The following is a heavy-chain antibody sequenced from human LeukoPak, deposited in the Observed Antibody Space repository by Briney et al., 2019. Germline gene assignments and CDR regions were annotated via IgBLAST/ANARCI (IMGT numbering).Heavy chain of an antibody. CDR2: ITWNGNNI. D-gene: IGHD3-22*01. Sequence: PGGSLRLSCAASGFSFNDYTMHWVRQAPRKGLNSVSGITWNGNNIAYADSVKGRFTSSRDNTRNTLYLQMNSLRPEETALYYCAKGSGYYYDRISFDSWGRGNLVTVSS. V-gene: IGHV3-9*01. CDR1: GFSFNDYT. J-gene: IGHJ4*02. CDR3: AKGSGYYYDRISFDS.